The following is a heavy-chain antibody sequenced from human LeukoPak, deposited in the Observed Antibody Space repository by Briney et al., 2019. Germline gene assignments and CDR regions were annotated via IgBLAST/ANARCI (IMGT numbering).Heavy chain of an antibody. CDR1: GGSISGYF. V-gene: IGHV4-34*01. CDR3: ARGRTIFGVVTALYYYYYYMDV. D-gene: IGHD3-3*01. CDR2: INHSGST. Sequence: PSETLSLTCTVSGGSISGYFWSWIRQPPGKGLEWIGEINHSGSTNYNPSLKSRVTISVDTSKNQFSLKLSSVTAADTAVYYCARGRTIFGVVTALYYYYYYMDVWGKGTTVTVSS. J-gene: IGHJ6*03.